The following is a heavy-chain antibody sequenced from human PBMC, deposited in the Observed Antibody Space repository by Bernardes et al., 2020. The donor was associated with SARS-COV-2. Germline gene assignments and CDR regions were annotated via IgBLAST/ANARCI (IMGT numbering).Heavy chain of an antibody. CDR1: GFTFSGYD. Sequence: GGSLRLSCAASGFTFSGYDMHWVRQVIGRGLEWVSGIDTAGATNYIDSVKGRFTISRENAKNSLSLEMYNLKAGDSGIYYCTRARASLGYAMDVWGQGTTVTVPS. V-gene: IGHV3-13*01. CDR3: TRARASLGYAMDV. CDR2: IDTAGAT. J-gene: IGHJ6*02.